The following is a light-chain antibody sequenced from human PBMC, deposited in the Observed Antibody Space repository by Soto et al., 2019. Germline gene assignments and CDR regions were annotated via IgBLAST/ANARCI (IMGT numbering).Light chain of an antibody. Sequence: QSALTQPPSASGSPGQSVTISCTGTSSDVGKYNLVSWYQQHPDKAPKVIIYEVSQRPSGVPDRFSGSKYGNTASLTVSGLQPEYLAEYYRCSYAGNNNMVLGGGTKLTVL. CDR3: CSYAGNNNMV. CDR2: EVS. J-gene: IGLJ3*02. CDR1: SSDVGKYNL. V-gene: IGLV2-8*01.